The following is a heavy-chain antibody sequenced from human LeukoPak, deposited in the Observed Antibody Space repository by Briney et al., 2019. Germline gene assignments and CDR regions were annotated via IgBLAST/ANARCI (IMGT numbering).Heavy chain of an antibody. D-gene: IGHD3-10*01. CDR1: GYTFTSYY. Sequence: ASVKVSCKASGYTFTSYYMHWVRQAPGQGLEWMGIINPSGGSTSYAQKFQGRVTMTRDTSTSTVYMELSSLRSEDTAVYYCARDLDYYGSGGHHPPSYYYYGMDVWGQGTTVTVSS. CDR3: ARDLDYYGSGGHHPPSYYYYGMDV. V-gene: IGHV1-46*01. CDR2: INPSGGST. J-gene: IGHJ6*02.